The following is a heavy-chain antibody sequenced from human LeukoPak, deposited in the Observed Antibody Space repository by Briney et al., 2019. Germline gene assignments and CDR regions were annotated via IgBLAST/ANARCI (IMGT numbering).Heavy chain of an antibody. Sequence: GGSLRLSCAASGFSFDTYSMDWFRQAPGKGLEWVAYISFSSTTIFYADFVKGRFAISRDNAQNSLYLQMGSLRAEDTAVYYCARVPHDYSDYVAYWGQGTLVTVPS. CDR2: ISFSSTTI. CDR1: GFSFDTYS. D-gene: IGHD4-11*01. V-gene: IGHV3-48*04. CDR3: ARVPHDYSDYVAY. J-gene: IGHJ4*02.